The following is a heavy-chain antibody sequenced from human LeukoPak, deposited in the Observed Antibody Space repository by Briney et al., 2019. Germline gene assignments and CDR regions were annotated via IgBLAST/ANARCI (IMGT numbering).Heavy chain of an antibody. J-gene: IGHJ4*02. CDR2: ISYDESNK. D-gene: IGHD1-26*01. Sequence: PGRSLRLSCAASGITFRNYAMHWVRQAPGKGLEWVALISYDESNKAYADSVKGRFTISRDNSKNTLYLLLNSLRPEDTAVYYCARGQVGATLPLFDYWGQGTLVTVSS. V-gene: IGHV3-30*04. CDR3: ARGQVGATLPLFDY. CDR1: GITFRNYA.